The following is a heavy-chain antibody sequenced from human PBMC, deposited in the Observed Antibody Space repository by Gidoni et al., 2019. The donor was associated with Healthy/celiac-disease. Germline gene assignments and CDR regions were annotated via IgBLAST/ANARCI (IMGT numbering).Heavy chain of an antibody. J-gene: IGHJ3*02. D-gene: IGHD3-10*01. CDR3: ARGTYGSGSYYGSCAFDI. Sequence: EVQLVQSGAAAIKPGDSLQISCKGSGYSFTSYWIGRVHQMPGKGLEWMGIIYPGDSDTRYSPSFQGQVTISADKSISTADLQWSSLKASDTAMYYCARGTYGSGSYYGSCAFDIGGQGTMVTVSS. V-gene: IGHV5-51*03. CDR1: GYSFTSYW. CDR2: IYPGDSDT.